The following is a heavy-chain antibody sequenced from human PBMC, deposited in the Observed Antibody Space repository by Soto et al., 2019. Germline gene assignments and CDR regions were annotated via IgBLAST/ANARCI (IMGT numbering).Heavy chain of an antibody. D-gene: IGHD2-15*01. Sequence: PSETLSLTCTVSGGSISSSYWSWIRQPPGKGLEWIGYIYDSGSTYYNSSLKSRVTMSVDTSKNQFSLKLSSVTAADTAVYYCARVIRVVAAPHNWFAPWGQGTLVTVSA. J-gene: IGHJ5*01. CDR2: IYDSGST. V-gene: IGHV4-59*08. CDR1: GGSISSSY. CDR3: ARVIRVVAAPHNWFAP.